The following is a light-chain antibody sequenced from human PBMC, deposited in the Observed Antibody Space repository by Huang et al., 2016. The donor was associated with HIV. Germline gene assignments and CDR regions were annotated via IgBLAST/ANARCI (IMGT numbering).Light chain of an antibody. CDR1: QSLRSRY. CDR2: DTS. V-gene: IGKV3-20*01. CDR3: QQYGSSPPYT. Sequence: EIVLTQSPGTLSLSPGERASLSCRASQSLRSRYFAWYQQKPGQAPRLLIYDTSIRATYIPDRFSGSGSGTDFTLTISRLEPEDFAIYYCQQYGSSPPYTFGQGTKLEIK. J-gene: IGKJ2*01.